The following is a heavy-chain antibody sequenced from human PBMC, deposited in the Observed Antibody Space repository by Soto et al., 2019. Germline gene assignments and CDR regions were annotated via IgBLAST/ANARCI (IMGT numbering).Heavy chain of an antibody. CDR3: VQSYCSCHSCYRADNYYTMDV. CDR1: GFPSNTYA. V-gene: IGHV3-64D*06. D-gene: IGHD2-15*01. J-gene: IGHJ6*02. Sequence: GGSLRLSCSVSGFPSNTYAMHWVRKAPGKGLECVSSISINGDSSYYADSVKGRFTISRDNSKNTLYLQMSSLRAEDTAVYYCVQSYCSCHSCYRADNYYTMDVWGQGTTVTVSS. CDR2: ISINGDSS.